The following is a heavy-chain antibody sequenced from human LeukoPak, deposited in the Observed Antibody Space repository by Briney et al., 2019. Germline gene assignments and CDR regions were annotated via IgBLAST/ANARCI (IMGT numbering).Heavy chain of an antibody. CDR1: GGSFSGYY. V-gene: IGHV4-34*01. D-gene: IGHD3-9*01. CDR3: ARQGGYFDWFRPGYYFDY. CDR2: INHSGST. Sequence: SSETLSLTCAVYGGSFSGYYWSWIRQPPGKGLEWIGEINHSGSTNYNPSLKSRVTISVDTSKNQFSLKLSSVTAADTAVYYCARQGGYFDWFRPGYYFDYWGQGTLVTVSS. J-gene: IGHJ4*02.